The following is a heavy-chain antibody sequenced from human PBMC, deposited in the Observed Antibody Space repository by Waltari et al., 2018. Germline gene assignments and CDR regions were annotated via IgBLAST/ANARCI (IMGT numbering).Heavy chain of an antibody. CDR1: GFTFSSYA. V-gene: IGHV3-23*04. CDR2: ISGSGGST. D-gene: IGHD3-3*01. J-gene: IGHJ4*02. CDR3: AKLGHDFWSGTIGGYFDY. Sequence: EVQLVESGGGLVQPGGSLRLSCAASGFTFSSYAMSWVRQAPGKGLEWVSAISGSGGSTYYADSVKGRFTISRDNAKNTLYLQMNSLRAEDTAVYYCAKLGHDFWSGTIGGYFDYWGQGTLVTVS.